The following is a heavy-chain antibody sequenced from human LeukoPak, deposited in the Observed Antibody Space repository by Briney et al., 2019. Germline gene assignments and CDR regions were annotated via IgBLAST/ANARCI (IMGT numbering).Heavy chain of an antibody. Sequence: GKRLEWVSVIYSGGGTYYADSVKGRFTISRDNSNNMIYLQMNSLRAEDTAVYYCARSSENWGQGTLVTVSS. J-gene: IGHJ4*02. CDR3: ARSSEN. CDR2: IYSGGGT. V-gene: IGHV3-53*01.